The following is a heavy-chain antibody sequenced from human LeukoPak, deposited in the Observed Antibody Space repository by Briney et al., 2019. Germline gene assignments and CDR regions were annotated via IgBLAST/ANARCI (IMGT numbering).Heavy chain of an antibody. CDR2: INPNSGGT. CDR1: GYTFTCYY. J-gene: IGHJ4*02. D-gene: IGHD3-22*01. V-gene: IGHV1-2*02. Sequence: ASVKVSCKASGYTFTCYYMHWVRQAPGQGLEWMGWINPNSGGTNYAQKFQGRVTMTRDTSISTAYMELSRLRSDDTAVYYCARDRELYYYDSSGYYDGVFDYWGQGTLVTVSS. CDR3: ARDRELYYYDSSGYYDGVFDY.